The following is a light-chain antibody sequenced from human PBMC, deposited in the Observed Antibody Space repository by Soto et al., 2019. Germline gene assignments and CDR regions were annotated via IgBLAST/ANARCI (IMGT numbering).Light chain of an antibody. V-gene: IGKV3-15*01. CDR3: HQYNTWPSFT. Sequence: EMVMTQSPATLSVSPGESATLSCRASQSVSSNLAWYQQKPGQTPRLLIYGASTRATGIPARFSGSGSGTEFTLTISSLQSEDLAVYYCHQYNTWPSFTFGPGTKVDVK. CDR2: GAS. J-gene: IGKJ3*01. CDR1: QSVSSN.